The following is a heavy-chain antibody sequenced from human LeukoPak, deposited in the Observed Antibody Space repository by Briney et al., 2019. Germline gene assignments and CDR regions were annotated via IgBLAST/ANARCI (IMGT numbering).Heavy chain of an antibody. J-gene: IGHJ6*02. D-gene: IGHD3-3*01. V-gene: IGHV3-30*18. CDR1: GFTFSSYD. CDR2: ISYDGNYK. Sequence: GALRLSCAASGFTFSSYDMTWVRQAPGKGLEWVAVISYDGNYKYYADSVKGRFTISRDNSKNTLHLQMISLRAEDTAVYYCAKDLGGSGDFWSGHYDYYFYGMDVWGQGTTVTVSS. CDR3: AKDLGGSGDFWSGHYDYYFYGMDV.